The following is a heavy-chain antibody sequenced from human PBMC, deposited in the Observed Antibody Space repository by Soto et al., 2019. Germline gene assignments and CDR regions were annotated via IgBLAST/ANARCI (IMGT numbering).Heavy chain of an antibody. CDR3: ASDQIAAASTYGMDV. Sequence: SQTLSLTCAISGDSVSSNSAAWNWIRQSPSRGLEWLGRTSYRSKWYNDYAVSVKSRITINPDTSKNQCSLQLNSVTPEDAAVYYCASDQIAAASTYGMDVWARGTTVTVSS. CDR2: TSYRSKWYN. V-gene: IGHV6-1*01. D-gene: IGHD6-13*01. CDR1: GDSVSSNSAA. J-gene: IGHJ6*02.